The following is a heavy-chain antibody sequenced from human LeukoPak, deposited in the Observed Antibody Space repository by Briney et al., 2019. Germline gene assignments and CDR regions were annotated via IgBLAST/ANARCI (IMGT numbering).Heavy chain of an antibody. J-gene: IGHJ3*02. Sequence: QPGGSLRLSCVASGFTFSSFSMNWVRQATGKGLEWISYISSRSSAIYYADSVKGRFTISRDNAKNSLYLQMNSLRDEDTAVYYCARDGGYGVNAAFDIWGQGTMVTVSS. V-gene: IGHV3-48*02. CDR3: ARDGGYGVNAAFDI. CDR2: ISSRSSAI. CDR1: GFTFSSFS. D-gene: IGHD4-23*01.